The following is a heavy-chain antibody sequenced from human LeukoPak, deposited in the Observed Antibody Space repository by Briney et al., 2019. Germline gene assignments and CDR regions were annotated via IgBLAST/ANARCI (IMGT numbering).Heavy chain of an antibody. Sequence: PSQTLSLTCTVSGGSSSSGGYYWSWIRQHPGKGLEWIVYVYYSGSTYYNPSLKSRVTISVDTSKNQFSLKLSSVTAADTAVYYCASSTRYYDFWSGYYPHGYYYGMDVWGQGTTVTVSS. CDR1: GGSSSSGGYY. D-gene: IGHD3-3*01. V-gene: IGHV4-31*03. CDR2: VYYSGST. CDR3: ASSTRYYDFWSGYYPHGYYYGMDV. J-gene: IGHJ6*02.